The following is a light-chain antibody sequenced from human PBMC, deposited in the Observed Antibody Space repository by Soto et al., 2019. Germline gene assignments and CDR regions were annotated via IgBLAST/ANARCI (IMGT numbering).Light chain of an antibody. V-gene: IGLV2-23*01. CDR3: CAYAGSSTVV. J-gene: IGLJ2*01. CDR2: EGS. CDR1: SSDVGSYNL. Sequence: QSALTQPASVSGSPGQSITISCTGTSSDVGSYNLVSWYQQHPGKAPKLMIYEGSKRPSGVSNRFSGSKSGNTASLTISGLQAEDEAEEYCCAYAGSSTVVFGGGTKLTVL.